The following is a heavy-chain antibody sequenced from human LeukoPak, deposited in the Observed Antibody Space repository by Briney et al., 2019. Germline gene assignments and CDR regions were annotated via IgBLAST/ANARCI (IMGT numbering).Heavy chain of an antibody. D-gene: IGHD1-26*01. CDR2: ISAYNGNT. Sequence: ASVTVSCKASGYTFTSYGISWVRQAPGQGIEWMGWISAYNGNTNYAQKLQGRVTMTTDTSTSTAYMELRSLRSDDTAVYYCARVFGGGSYYLNYFDYWGQGTLVTVSS. V-gene: IGHV1-18*01. J-gene: IGHJ4*02. CDR3: ARVFGGGSYYLNYFDY. CDR1: GYTFTSYG.